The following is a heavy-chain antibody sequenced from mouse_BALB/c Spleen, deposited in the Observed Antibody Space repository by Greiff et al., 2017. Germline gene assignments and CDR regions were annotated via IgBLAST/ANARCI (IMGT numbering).Heavy chain of an antibody. CDR2: IDPENGDT. CDR3: NYRYDGDYAMDY. V-gene: IGHV14-4*02. CDR1: GFNIKDYY. Sequence: EVQLVESGAELVRSGASVKLSCTASGFNIKDYYMHWVKQRPEQGLEWIGWIDPENGDTEYAPKFQGKATMTADTSSNTAYLQLSSLTSEDTAVYYCNYRYDGDYAMDYWGQGTSVTVSS. D-gene: IGHD2-14*01. J-gene: IGHJ4*01.